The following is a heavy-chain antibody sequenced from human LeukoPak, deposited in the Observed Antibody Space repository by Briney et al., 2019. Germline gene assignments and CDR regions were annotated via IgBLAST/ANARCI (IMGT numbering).Heavy chain of an antibody. D-gene: IGHD3-22*01. V-gene: IGHV1-24*01. J-gene: IGHJ6*03. CDR3: ARGGDGFTLIVVDYYYYLDV. CDR2: FDPEDGET. Sequence: ASVKVSCKVSGYTLTELSMHWVRQAPGKGLEWMGGFDPEDGETIYAQKFQGRVTMTEDTSTDTAYMELSSLRSEDTAVYYCARGGDGFTLIVVDYYYYLDVWGKGTTVTVCS. CDR1: GYTLTELS.